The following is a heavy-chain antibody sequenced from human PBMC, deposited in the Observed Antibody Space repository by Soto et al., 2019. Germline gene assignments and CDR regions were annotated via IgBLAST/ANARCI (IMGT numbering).Heavy chain of an antibody. CDR3: ASMYHDFWSGYLNWFDP. J-gene: IGHJ5*02. CDR1: GYSFTSYW. V-gene: IGHV5-10-1*01. D-gene: IGHD3-3*01. CDR2: IDPSDSYT. Sequence: GESLKISCKGSGYSFTSYWISWVRQMPGKGLEWMGRIDPSDSYTNYSPSFQGHVTISADKSISTAYLQWSSLKASDTAMYYCASMYHDFWSGYLNWFDPWGQGTLVTVSS.